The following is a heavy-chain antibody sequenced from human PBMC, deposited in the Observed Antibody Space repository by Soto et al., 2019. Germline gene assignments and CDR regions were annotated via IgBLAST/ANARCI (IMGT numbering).Heavy chain of an antibody. CDR3: ARHRNWIDP. V-gene: IGHV2-5*08. CDR2: IFWDDAK. CDR1: GFSLSTSGMC. Sequence: YGPTMVNPTQTLTLTCTFSGFSLSTSGMCVSWIRQPPGKALEWLALIFWDDAKRYNPALESRVTINRDTSKNQVVLTMTNMAPVDTATYFCARHRNWIDPWGQGTLVTVSS. J-gene: IGHJ5*02.